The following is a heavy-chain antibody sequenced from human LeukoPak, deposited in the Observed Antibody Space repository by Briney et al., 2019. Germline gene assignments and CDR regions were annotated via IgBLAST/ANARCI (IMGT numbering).Heavy chain of an antibody. D-gene: IGHD3-22*01. CDR3: ARGYDNDSSGYDYYFDY. V-gene: IGHV1-69*04. CDR1: GGTFSSYA. Sequence: GASVKVSCKASGGTFSSYAISWVRQAPGQGLEWMGRIIPILGIANYAQKFQGRVTITADKSTSPAYMERSSLRSEDTAVYYCARGYDNDSSGYDYYFDYWGQGTLVTVSS. J-gene: IGHJ4*02. CDR2: IIPILGIA.